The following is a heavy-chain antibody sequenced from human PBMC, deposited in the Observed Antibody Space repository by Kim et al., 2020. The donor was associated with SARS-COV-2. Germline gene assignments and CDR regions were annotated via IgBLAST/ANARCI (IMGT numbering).Heavy chain of an antibody. Sequence: SETLSLTCTVSGGSISSYYWSWIRQPPGKGLEWIGYIYYSGSTNYNPSLKSRVTISVDTSKNQFSLKLSSETAADTAVYYCARAIRGSSTLRYYYYGMDVWGQGTTVTVSS. CDR2: IYYSGST. V-gene: IGHV4-59*13. CDR1: GGSISSYY. D-gene: IGHD6-6*01. J-gene: IGHJ6*02. CDR3: ARAIRGSSTLRYYYYGMDV.